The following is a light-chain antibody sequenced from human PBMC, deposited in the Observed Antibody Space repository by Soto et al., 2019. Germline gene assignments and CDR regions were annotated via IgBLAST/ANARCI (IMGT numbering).Light chain of an antibody. CDR2: KAS. CDR1: QSISVW. J-gene: IGKJ1*01. CDR3: QQYNSYSPT. Sequence: DIQMTQSPSTLSASVGDRVTITCRASQSISVWLAWYQQKAGKAPNLLIYKASRLESGVPSRFSGSGSETESTLTISGLQPGDSATYYCQQYNSYSPTFGQGTKVDI. V-gene: IGKV1-5*03.